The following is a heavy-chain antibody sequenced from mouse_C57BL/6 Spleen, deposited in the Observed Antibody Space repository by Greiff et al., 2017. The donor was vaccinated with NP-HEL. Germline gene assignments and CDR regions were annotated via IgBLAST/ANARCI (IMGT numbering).Heavy chain of an antibody. D-gene: IGHD4-1*01. J-gene: IGHJ2*01. CDR3: ARWELGHFDY. CDR1: GYTFTDYY. CDR2: INPYNGGT. Sequence: VQLQQSGPVLVKPGASVKMSCKASGYTFTDYYMNWVKQSHGKSLEWIGVINPYNGGTSYNQKFKGKATLTVDKSSSTAYMELNSLTSEDSAVYYCARWELGHFDYWGQGTTLTVSS. V-gene: IGHV1-19*01.